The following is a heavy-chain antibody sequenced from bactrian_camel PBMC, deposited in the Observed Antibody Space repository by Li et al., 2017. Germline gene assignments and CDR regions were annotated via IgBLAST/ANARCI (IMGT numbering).Heavy chain of an antibody. CDR2: ISSDGRQT. CDR3: YRGSVGSDDDI. Sequence: HVQLVESGGGLVQPGGSLRLSCAASGFTFSRYWMRWVRQAPGKELKWVSSISSDGRQTYYADSVKGRFAISRDNAKNTVYLQMNSLKSEDTALYYCYRGSVGSDDDIRGQGTQVTVS. J-gene: IGHJ4*01. CDR1: GFTFSRYW. V-gene: IGHV3S6*01. D-gene: IGHD4*01.